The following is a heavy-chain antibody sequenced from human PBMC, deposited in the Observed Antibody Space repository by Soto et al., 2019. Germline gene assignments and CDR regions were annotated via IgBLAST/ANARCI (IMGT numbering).Heavy chain of an antibody. Sequence: SSETLSLTCTVSGGSLSSYYWIWIRQPPGKGLEWIGSIYNSGSTNYNPSLKSRVTISVDTSKKQFSLKLSSVTAADTAVYYCARGYCSSTSCYEFDYWGQGTLVTVPQ. CDR1: GGSLSSYY. D-gene: IGHD2-2*01. CDR3: ARGYCSSTSCYEFDY. V-gene: IGHV4-59*01. J-gene: IGHJ4*02. CDR2: IYNSGST.